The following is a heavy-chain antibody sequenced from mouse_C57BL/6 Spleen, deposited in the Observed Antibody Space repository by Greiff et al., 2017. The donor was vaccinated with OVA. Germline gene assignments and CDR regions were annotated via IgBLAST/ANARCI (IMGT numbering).Heavy chain of an antibody. CDR3: ARGASTMVTTRTMDY. D-gene: IGHD2-2*01. J-gene: IGHJ4*01. CDR2: IYPGDGDT. CDR1: GYAFSSYW. V-gene: IGHV1-80*01. Sequence: QVQLQQSGAELVKPGASVKISCKASGYAFSSYWMNWVKQRPGKGLEWIGQIYPGDGDTNYNGKFKGKATLTADKSSSTAYMQLSSLTSEDSAVYFCARGASTMVTTRTMDYWGQGTSVTVSS.